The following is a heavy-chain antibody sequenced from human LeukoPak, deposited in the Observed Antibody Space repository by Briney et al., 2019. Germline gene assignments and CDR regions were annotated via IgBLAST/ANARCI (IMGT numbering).Heavy chain of an antibody. D-gene: IGHD6-19*01. Sequence: GGSLRLSCAASGFTFTNSGMHWVRQAAGKGLEWVSYISSSSSTIYYADSVKGRFTISRDNAKNSLYLQMNSLRAEDTAVYYCASGGYSSGWRWGQGTLVTVSS. J-gene: IGHJ4*02. V-gene: IGHV3-48*01. CDR3: ASGGYSSGWR. CDR2: ISSSSSTI. CDR1: GFTFTNSG.